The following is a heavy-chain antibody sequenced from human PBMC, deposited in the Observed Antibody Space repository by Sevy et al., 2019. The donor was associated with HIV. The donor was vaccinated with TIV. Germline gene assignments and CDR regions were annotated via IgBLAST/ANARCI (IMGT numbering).Heavy chain of an antibody. CDR2: ISYDGSNK. CDR1: GFTFSSYG. V-gene: IGHV3-30*18. CDR3: AKDRSGWADYYYGMDV. Sequence: GGSLRLSCAASGFTFSSYGMHWVRQAPGKGLEWVAVISYDGSNKYYADSVKGRFTISRDNSKNTLYLQMNSLRAEDTAVYYCAKDRSGWADYYYGMDVWGQGTTVTVSS. J-gene: IGHJ6*02. D-gene: IGHD3-22*01.